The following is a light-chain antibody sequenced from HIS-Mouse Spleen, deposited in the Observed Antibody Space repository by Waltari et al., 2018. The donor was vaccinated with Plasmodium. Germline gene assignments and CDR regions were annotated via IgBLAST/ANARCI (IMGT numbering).Light chain of an antibody. CDR3: QQYNNWSFT. J-gene: IGKJ3*01. V-gene: IGKV3-15*01. CDR1: QRVSSN. CDR2: GAS. Sequence: EIVMTQSPATLSVSPGERATLSYRASQRVSSNLAWYQQKPGQAPMLLIYGASTRATGIPARFSGSGSGTEFTITISSLQSEDFAVYYCQQYNNWSFTFGPGTKVDIK.